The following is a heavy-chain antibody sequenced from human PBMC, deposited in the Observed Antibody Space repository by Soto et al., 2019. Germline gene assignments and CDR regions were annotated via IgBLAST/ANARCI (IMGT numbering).Heavy chain of an antibody. J-gene: IGHJ4*02. V-gene: IGHV4-30-2*01. Sequence: SETLSLTCAVSGGSISSGGYSWSWIRQPPGKGLEWIGYIYHSGSTYYNPSLKSRVTISVDRSKNQFSLKLSSVTAADTAVYYCARGSPPIVVVPHAIREGVTATEYFDYWGQGTLVTVSS. D-gene: IGHD2-2*02. CDR3: ARGSPPIVVVPHAIREGVTATEYFDY. CDR1: GGSISSGGYS. CDR2: IYHSGST.